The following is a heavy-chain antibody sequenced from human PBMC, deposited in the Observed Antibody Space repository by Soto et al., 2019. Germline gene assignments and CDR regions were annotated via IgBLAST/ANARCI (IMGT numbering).Heavy chain of an antibody. CDR3: LMVTYSGLDV. Sequence: SETLSLTCALSGSSFTTYYWTWIRQPPGKGLDWIGEINNRGNTNYNPSLKSRVTISLDTSKTQFSLKLTSVTAADTAVYYCLMVTYSGLDVWGQGTTVTVSS. CDR2: INNRGNT. J-gene: IGHJ6*02. CDR1: GSSFTTYY. V-gene: IGHV4-34*01. D-gene: IGHD5-18*01.